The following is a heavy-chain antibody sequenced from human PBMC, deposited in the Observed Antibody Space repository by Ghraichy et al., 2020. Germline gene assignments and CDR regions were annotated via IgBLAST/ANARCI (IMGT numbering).Heavy chain of an antibody. V-gene: IGHV4-39*01. D-gene: IGHD6-19*01. Sequence: SETLSLTCSVSGDSMSRSRYYWGWIRQPPGKGLEWIGTIYFSGTAYYNPSLKSRVTMSIDRSKSQVSLKLTSVTAADTAVYYCARSHAMGSGWGFSEWGQGVLVTVSS. J-gene: IGHJ4*02. CDR2: IYFSGTA. CDR3: ARSHAMGSGWGFSE. CDR1: GDSMSRSRYY.